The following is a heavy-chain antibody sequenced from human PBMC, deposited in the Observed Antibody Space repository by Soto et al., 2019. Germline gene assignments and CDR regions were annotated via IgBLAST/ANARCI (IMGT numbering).Heavy chain of an antibody. CDR2: IKTDGSRT. CDR1: GFTFSNYW. D-gene: IGHD3-10*01. V-gene: IGHV3-74*03. J-gene: IGHJ4*02. CDR3: ARDEGVPMVRGFDN. Sequence: EAQLVQSGGGLVQPGGSMRLSCAASGFTFSNYWMHRVRQAPGEGLVWVSSIKTDGSRTPYADSVKGRFTISRDNAKNTLYLQMNSLRVEDTAVYYCARDEGVPMVRGFDNGVQGILVAVSS.